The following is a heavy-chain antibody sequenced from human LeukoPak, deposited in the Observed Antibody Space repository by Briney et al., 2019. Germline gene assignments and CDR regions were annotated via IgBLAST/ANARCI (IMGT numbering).Heavy chain of an antibody. J-gene: IGHJ4*02. D-gene: IGHD6-19*01. V-gene: IGHV3-30*18. CDR3: AKGRQQWLVVIDY. CDR1: GFTFSSYG. Sequence: GRSLRLSCAASGFTFSSYGTHWVRQAPGKGLEWVAVLSYDGSNKYYADSVKGRFTISRDNSKNTLYLQMNSLRAEDTAVYYCAKGRQQWLVVIDYWGQGTLVTVSS. CDR2: LSYDGSNK.